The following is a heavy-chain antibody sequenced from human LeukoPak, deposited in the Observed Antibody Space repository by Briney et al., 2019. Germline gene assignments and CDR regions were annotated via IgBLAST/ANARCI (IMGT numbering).Heavy chain of an antibody. D-gene: IGHD3-10*01. CDR2: IYYSGST. J-gene: IGHJ4*02. CDR3: ASHYGSGSFYSPFDY. CDR1: GGSISSCY. Sequence: SETLSLTCTVSGGSISSCYWSWIRQPPGKGLEWIGYIYYSGSTNYNPSLKSRVTISLDTSKNQFSLKLNSVTAADTAVYYCASHYGSGSFYSPFDYWGQGTLVTVSS. V-gene: IGHV4-59*01.